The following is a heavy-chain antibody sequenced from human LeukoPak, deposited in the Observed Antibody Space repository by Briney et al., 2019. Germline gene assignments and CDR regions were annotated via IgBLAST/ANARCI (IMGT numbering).Heavy chain of an antibody. CDR1: GFTFSSHW. V-gene: IGHV3-7*03. CDR3: ALDGVAAGIYFDY. Sequence: PGGSLRLSCAVSGFTFSSHWMSWVRQAPGKGLSWVANIKYDGTEKHYVDSVKGRFTISRDNAKNSLYLQMNSLRAEDTAVYYCALDGVAAGIYFDYWGQGTLVTVSS. D-gene: IGHD6-13*01. CDR2: IKYDGTEK. J-gene: IGHJ4*02.